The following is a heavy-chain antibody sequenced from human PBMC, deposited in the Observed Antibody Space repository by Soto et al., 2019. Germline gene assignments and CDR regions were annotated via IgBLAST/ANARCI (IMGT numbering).Heavy chain of an antibody. Sequence: QVQVVQSGAEVKKPGASVKVSCKTSGYTFSNYGISWVRQAPGQGLEWMGWISGYNSDTNYAQKFPGRVTLTTDTFTSTLDMELGGLGSDGTAVYVCARDRCSTSSCEADFWGEGTLVAVSS. CDR1: GYTFSNYG. J-gene: IGHJ4*02. V-gene: IGHV1-18*01. D-gene: IGHD2-2*01. CDR3: ARDRCSTSSCEADF. CDR2: ISGYNSDT.